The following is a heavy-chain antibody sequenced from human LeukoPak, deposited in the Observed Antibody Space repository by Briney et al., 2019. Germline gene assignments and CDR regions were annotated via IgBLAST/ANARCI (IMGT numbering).Heavy chain of an antibody. CDR2: TYYSGST. CDR1: GGSISSSSYY. V-gene: IGHV4-39*01. J-gene: IGHJ4*02. Sequence: SETLSLTCTVSGGSISSSSYYWGWIRQPPGKGLEWIGSTYYSGSTYYNPSLKSRVTISVDTSKNQISLKLSSVTAADTAVYYCARLGSYSGYEFDYWGQGTLVTVSS. CDR3: ARLGSYSGYEFDY. D-gene: IGHD5-12*01.